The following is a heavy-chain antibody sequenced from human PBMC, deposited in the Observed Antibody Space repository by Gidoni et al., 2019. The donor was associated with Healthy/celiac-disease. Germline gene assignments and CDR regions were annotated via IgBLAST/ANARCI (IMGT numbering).Heavy chain of an antibody. Sequence: QVQLVESGGGVVQPGRSLRLSCAASGFTFSSYAMPWVRQAPGKGLEWVAVISYDGSNKYYADSVKGRFTISRDNSKNTLYLQMNSLRAEDTAVYYCAREAVAGTGTFDYWGQGTLVTVSS. CDR1: GFTFSSYA. CDR3: AREAVAGTGTFDY. CDR2: ISYDGSNK. V-gene: IGHV3-30-3*01. D-gene: IGHD6-19*01. J-gene: IGHJ4*02.